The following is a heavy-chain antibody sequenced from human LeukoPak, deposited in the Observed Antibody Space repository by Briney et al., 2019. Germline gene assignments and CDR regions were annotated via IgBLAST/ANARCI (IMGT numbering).Heavy chain of an antibody. CDR1: GYTFTGYY. D-gene: IGHD3-22*01. Sequence: ASVKVSCKASGYTFTGYYMHWVRQAPGQGLEWMGWVNPNSGGTNYAQKFQGRVTMTRDTSISTAYMELSRLRSDDTAVYYCARIYYDSSGYYPPIDYWGQGTLVTVPS. CDR2: VNPNSGGT. CDR3: ARIYYDSSGYYPPIDY. J-gene: IGHJ4*02. V-gene: IGHV1-2*02.